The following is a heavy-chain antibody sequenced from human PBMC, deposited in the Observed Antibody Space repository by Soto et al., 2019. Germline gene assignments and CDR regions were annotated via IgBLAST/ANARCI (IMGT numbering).Heavy chain of an antibody. CDR3: ARRVGNSAPDY. CDR2: INAGNGNT. V-gene: IGHV1-3*05. CDR1: GYTFTSYA. J-gene: IGHJ4*02. Sequence: QVQLVQSGAAEKKPGASVKVSCKASGYTFTSYAMHWVRQAPGQRLEGMGWINAGNGNTKYSQKFQGRVTITRDTSASTAYMELSSLISEDTAVYYCARRVGNSAPDYWGQGTLFTVSS. D-gene: IGHD1-7*01.